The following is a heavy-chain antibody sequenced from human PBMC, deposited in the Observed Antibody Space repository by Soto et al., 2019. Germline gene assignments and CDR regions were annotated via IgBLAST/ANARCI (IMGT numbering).Heavy chain of an antibody. CDR3: VRLIGNSGLDF. J-gene: IGHJ4*02. D-gene: IGHD1-26*01. Sequence: PSQTLSLTCAISGDSVSSSSVTWNWIRQSPSRGLEWLGRTYYRSKWYNDYAESVKSRITINPDTSKNQFSLHLNSVTPEDTAVYYWVRLIGNSGLDFWGQGTLVTVSS. CDR2: TYYRSKWYN. CDR1: GDSVSSSSVT. V-gene: IGHV6-1*01.